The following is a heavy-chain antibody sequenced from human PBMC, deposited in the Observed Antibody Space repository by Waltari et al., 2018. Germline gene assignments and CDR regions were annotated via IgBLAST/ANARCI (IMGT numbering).Heavy chain of an antibody. V-gene: IGHV4-38-2*02. CDR2: IYHSGST. CDR1: GYSISSGYY. J-gene: IGHJ5*02. Sequence: QVQLQESGPGLVKPSETLSLTCAVSGYSISSGYYWGWIRQPPGKGLEWIGSIYHSGSTYCSPSLKSRVTISVDTSKNQFALRLGSVTAADTAVYYCARDPAGFDPWGQGTLVTVSS. CDR3: ARDPAGFDP.